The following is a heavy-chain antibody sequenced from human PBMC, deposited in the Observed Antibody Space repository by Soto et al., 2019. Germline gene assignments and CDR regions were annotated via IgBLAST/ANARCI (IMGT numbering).Heavy chain of an antibody. CDR3: ARGGSSSWGDYYYYYYGMDV. CDR2: IYPGDSDT. Sequence: RGESLKISCKGSGCSFTSYWIGWVRQMPGKGLEWMGIIYPGDSDTRYSPSFQGQVTISADKSISTAYLQWSSLKASDTAMYYCARGGSSSWGDYYYYYYGMDVWGQGTTVTVSS. CDR1: GCSFTSYW. D-gene: IGHD6-13*01. J-gene: IGHJ6*02. V-gene: IGHV5-51*01.